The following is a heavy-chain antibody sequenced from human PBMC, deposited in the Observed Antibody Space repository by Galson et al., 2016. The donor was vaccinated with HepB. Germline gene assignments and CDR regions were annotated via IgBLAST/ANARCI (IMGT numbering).Heavy chain of an antibody. D-gene: IGHD6-19*01. J-gene: IGHJ4*02. V-gene: IGHV2-5*02. CDR1: GFSLSTSGVG. CDR2: IYWDDDK. CDR3: ARRQGQWLDFQY. Sequence: PALVKPTQTLTLTCTFSGFSLSTSGVGVGWIRQPPGKALEWLALIYWDDDKRYSPSLKSRLTITKDTSKNQVVLTMTNMDAVDTGTYYCARRQGQWLDFQYWGQGTLVTVSS.